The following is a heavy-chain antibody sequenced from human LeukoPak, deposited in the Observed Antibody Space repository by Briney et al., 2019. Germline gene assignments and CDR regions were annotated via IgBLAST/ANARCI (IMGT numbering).Heavy chain of an antibody. CDR2: ISGSGGST. D-gene: IGHD5/OR15-5a*01. Sequence: GGSLRLSCAASGFTFSSYAMSWVRQAPGKGLEWVSAISGSGGSTYYADSVKGRFTISRDNSKNSLYLQMNSLRAEDTAVYYCAREGVYDIDAFDIWGQGTMVTVSS. CDR1: GFTFSSYA. CDR3: AREGVYDIDAFDI. V-gene: IGHV3-23*01. J-gene: IGHJ3*02.